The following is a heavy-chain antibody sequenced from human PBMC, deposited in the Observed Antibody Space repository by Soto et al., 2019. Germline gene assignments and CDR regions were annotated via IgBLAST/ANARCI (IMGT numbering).Heavy chain of an antibody. CDR1: GFTFDDYA. CDR3: AKAQQWLPEMDYFDY. D-gene: IGHD6-19*01. V-gene: IGHV3-9*01. J-gene: IGHJ4*02. CDR2: ISWNSGSI. Sequence: GGSLRLSCAASGFTFDDYAMHWVRQAPGKGLEWVSGISWNSGSIGYADSVKGRFTISRDNAKNSLYLQMNSLRAEDTALYYCAKAQQWLPEMDYFDYWGQGTLVTVSS.